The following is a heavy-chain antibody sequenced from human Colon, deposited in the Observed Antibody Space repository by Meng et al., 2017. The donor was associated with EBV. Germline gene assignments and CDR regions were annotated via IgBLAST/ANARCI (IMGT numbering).Heavy chain of an antibody. Sequence: EVQLVESGGGLVKPGESLRLSCTASGFTFTNAWMNWFRRAPGKGLEWVGRIRSQIDGRTTDYTAPVKGRFTISRDDSKTTLYLQMNRLKIEDSAVYYCTTDEGGSRFWGQGTLVTVS. D-gene: IGHD1-26*01. CDR3: TTDEGGSRF. CDR2: IRSQIDGRTT. CDR1: GFTFTNAW. V-gene: IGHV3-15*01. J-gene: IGHJ4*02.